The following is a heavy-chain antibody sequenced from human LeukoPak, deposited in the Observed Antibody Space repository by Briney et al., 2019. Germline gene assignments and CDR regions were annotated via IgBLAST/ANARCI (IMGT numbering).Heavy chain of an antibody. CDR3: GRASDSSGYIRRPTDY. D-gene: IGHD3-22*01. J-gene: IGHJ4*02. Sequence: SGGSLRLSCAASGFTFDDYAMHWVRQAPGKGLEWVSGISGSDGRTYYADSVKGRFTISRDNSKNTLYLQMNSLRAEDTAVYYCGRASDSSGYIRRPTDYWGQGTLVTVSS. V-gene: IGHV3-23*01. CDR2: ISGSDGRT. CDR1: GFTFDDYA.